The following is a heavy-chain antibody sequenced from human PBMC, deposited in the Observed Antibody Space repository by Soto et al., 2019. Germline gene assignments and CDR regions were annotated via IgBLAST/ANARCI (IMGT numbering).Heavy chain of an antibody. J-gene: IGHJ4*02. CDR3: ARGHRSSGKIFDS. D-gene: IGHD3-22*01. CDR2: IKSKSAGGTT. Sequence: EVQLVESGGGLVKPGGSVRLSCAASGFTFSNAWVSWVRQAPGKGLEWVGRIKSKSAGGTTEYDAPVKDRFTISRDDSNNTLCLQMNSLKIEDTAVYYCARGHRSSGKIFDSWGQGTLVTVSS. CDR1: GFTFSNAW. V-gene: IGHV3-15*01.